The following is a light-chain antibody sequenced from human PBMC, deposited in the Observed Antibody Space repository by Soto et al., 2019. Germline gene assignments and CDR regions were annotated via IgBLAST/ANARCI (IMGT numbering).Light chain of an antibody. CDR1: QSVGRH. CDR3: QQRSNWPPVT. V-gene: IGKV3-11*01. CDR2: DAS. J-gene: IGKJ4*01. Sequence: EIVLTQSPATLSLSPGERATLSCRASQSVGRHLNWYRQKPGQAPRLLIYDASERATGIPARFGGSGSGTDFTLTISRPEPEDFVVYYCQQRSNWPPVTFGGGTKVEFK.